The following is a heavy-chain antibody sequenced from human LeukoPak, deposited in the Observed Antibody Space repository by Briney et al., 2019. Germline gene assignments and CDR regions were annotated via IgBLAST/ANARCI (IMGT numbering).Heavy chain of an antibody. J-gene: IGHJ4*02. CDR2: ISGYNGHT. Sequence: GASVKVSCKASGYTFTSYGINWVRQAPGQGLEWMGWISGYNGHTNYVQKMQGRVTMTADTSTNTAYMELWSLRSDDTAVYYCARGPGIAVAGVFDYWGQGSLVTVSS. V-gene: IGHV1-18*04. CDR3: ARGPGIAVAGVFDY. D-gene: IGHD6-19*01. CDR1: GYTFTSYG.